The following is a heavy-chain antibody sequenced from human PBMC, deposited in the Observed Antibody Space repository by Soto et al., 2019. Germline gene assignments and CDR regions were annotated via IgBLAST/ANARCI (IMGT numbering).Heavy chain of an antibody. CDR1: GYIFTNLG. D-gene: IGHD3-22*01. J-gene: IGHJ4*02. V-gene: IGHV1-18*01. CDR2: ISAYNGKT. Sequence: QVQLVQSGAEVKKPGASVKVSCKASGYIFTNLGISWVRQAPGQGLEWMGWISAYNGKTKYAQKFQGRVTMTTDTSTSTAYMELRSLRSDDTAAYYFARDFPPSSGLDYWGQGTLVTVTS. CDR3: ARDFPPSSGLDY.